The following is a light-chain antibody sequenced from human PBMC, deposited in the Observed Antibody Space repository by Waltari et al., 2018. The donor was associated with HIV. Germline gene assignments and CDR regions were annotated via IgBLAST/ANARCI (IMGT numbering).Light chain of an antibody. CDR3: QAWDSSTVV. J-gene: IGLJ2*01. CDR1: KLGDKY. V-gene: IGLV3-1*01. CDR2: QDN. Sequence: SVSVSPGQTVSITCSGDKLGDKYACWYQQKPGQSPVLVIYQDNKRPSGIPERFSGSNSGNTATLTISGTQAMDEADYYCQAWDSSTVVFGGGTKLTVL.